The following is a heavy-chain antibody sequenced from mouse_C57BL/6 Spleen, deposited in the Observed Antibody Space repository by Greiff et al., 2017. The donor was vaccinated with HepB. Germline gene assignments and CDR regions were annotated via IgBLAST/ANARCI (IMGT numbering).Heavy chain of an antibody. D-gene: IGHD2-5*01. CDR3: ERRDSNCPYYYAMDY. V-gene: IGHV1-18*01. CDR2: INPNNGGT. J-gene: IGHJ4*01. Sequence: EVQLQQSGPELVKPGASVKIPCKASGYTFTDYNMDWVKQSHGKSLEWIGDINPNNGGTDYNQKFKGKATLTVDKSSSTAYMELSSLTSEDTAVYYCERRDSNCPYYYAMDYWGQGTSVTVSS. CDR1: GYTFTDYN.